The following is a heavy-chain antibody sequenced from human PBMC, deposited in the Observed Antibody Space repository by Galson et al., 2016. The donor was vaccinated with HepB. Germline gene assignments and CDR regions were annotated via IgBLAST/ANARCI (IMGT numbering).Heavy chain of an antibody. J-gene: IGHJ4*02. CDR3: ARAPTMNTFGGLLVGDLDY. CDR1: GYAFRNYI. CDR2: ISSSGRSI. Sequence: SLRLSCAASGYAFRNYIMNWVRQSPGKGLEWVTSISSSGRSIYYADSVKGRFTISRDNTKNSLYLQMNSLRADDTAVYYCARAPTMNTFGGLLVGDLDYWGQGTLVTVSS. D-gene: IGHD3-16*02. V-gene: IGHV3-21*01.